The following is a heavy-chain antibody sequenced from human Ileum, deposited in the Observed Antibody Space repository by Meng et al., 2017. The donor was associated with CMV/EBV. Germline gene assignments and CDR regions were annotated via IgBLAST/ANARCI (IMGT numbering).Heavy chain of an antibody. CDR3: AFRTTQVLFDV. J-gene: IGHJ2*01. CDR1: GFTFSNFY. Sequence: EVRPVEPGGGLVMPGGSLRLSCADSGFTFSNFYMTWVRQAPGKGLEWVSSISGSGNNIYYADSVKGRFTISRDNAKNSLYLQMNSLRAEDTAVYYCAFRTTQVLFDVWGRGTLVTVSS. V-gene: IGHV3-21*01. CDR2: ISGSGNNI. D-gene: IGHD1-1*01.